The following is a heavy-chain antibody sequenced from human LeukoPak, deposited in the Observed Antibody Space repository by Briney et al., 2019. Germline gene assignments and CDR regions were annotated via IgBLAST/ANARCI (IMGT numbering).Heavy chain of an antibody. J-gene: IGHJ4*02. V-gene: IGHV4-34*01. Sequence: SETLSLTCAVYGGSFSGYYWSWISPPPAKGMEWIGEINNRGSTNYNPSLKIRVTISVDTAKNQFSLKLSSVTAADTAVYYCARGHEGESGSDYWGQGTLVTVSS. CDR3: ARGHEGESGSDY. CDR1: GGSFSGYY. D-gene: IGHD3-10*01. CDR2: INNRGST.